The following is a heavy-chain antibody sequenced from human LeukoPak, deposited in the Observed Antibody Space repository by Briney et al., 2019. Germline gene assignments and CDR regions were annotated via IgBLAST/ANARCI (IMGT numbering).Heavy chain of an antibody. J-gene: IGHJ4*02. D-gene: IGHD5-18*01. Sequence: YPGGSLRLSCAASGFTFSSYAMSWVRQAPGKGLEWVSAISGSGGSTYYADSVKGRFTTSRDNSKNTLYLQMNSLRAEDTAVYHCAKVDSIQLWLPVYWGQGTLVTVSS. CDR3: AKVDSIQLWLPVY. CDR2: ISGSGGST. CDR1: GFTFSSYA. V-gene: IGHV3-23*01.